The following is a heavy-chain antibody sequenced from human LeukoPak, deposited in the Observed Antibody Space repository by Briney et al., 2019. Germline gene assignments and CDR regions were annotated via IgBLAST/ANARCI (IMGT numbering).Heavy chain of an antibody. Sequence: PGGSLRLSCATSGFTLNNYKMSWVRQSPGKGLEWVSGIGAGGTFTYYADSVKGRFTISRDNSRNTLYLQMNSLRAEDTAVYYCAHLGYDILTGYYNWGQGTLVFVSS. CDR2: IGAGGTFT. V-gene: IGHV3-23*01. D-gene: IGHD3-9*01. CDR1: GFTLNNYK. J-gene: IGHJ4*02. CDR3: AHLGYDILTGYYN.